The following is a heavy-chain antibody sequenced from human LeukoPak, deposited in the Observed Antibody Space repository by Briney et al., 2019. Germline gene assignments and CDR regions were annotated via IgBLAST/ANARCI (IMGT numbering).Heavy chain of an antibody. CDR3: ARGYYYFDY. J-gene: IGHJ4*02. Sequence: PSETLSLTCTVSGGSISSYFWSWIRQPPGKGLEWIGYIYYSGSTNYNPSLKSRVTISIGKSKTQFSLRLSSVTAADTAVYYCARGYYYFDYWGQGTLVTVSS. CDR1: GGSISSYF. V-gene: IGHV4-59*08. D-gene: IGHD2-15*01. CDR2: IYYSGST.